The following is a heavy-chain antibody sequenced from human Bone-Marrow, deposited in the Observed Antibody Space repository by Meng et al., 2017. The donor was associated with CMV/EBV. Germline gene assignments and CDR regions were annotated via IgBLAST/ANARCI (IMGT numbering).Heavy chain of an antibody. CDR1: GGTFSSYA. CDR2: IIPIFGTA. J-gene: IGHJ6*02. V-gene: IGHV1-69*05. Sequence: SVKVSCKASGGTFSSYAISWVRQAPGQGLEWMGGIIPIFGTANYAQKFQGRVTITTDESTSTAYMELSSLRSEDTAVYYCARDSRGYCGGDCYLDVWGQGTTVTVSS. D-gene: IGHD2-21*01. CDR3: ARDSRGYCGGDCYLDV.